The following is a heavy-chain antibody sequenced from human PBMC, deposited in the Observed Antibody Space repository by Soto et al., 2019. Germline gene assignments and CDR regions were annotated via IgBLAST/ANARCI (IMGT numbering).Heavy chain of an antibody. J-gene: IGHJ6*02. CDR2: ISGYNANT. V-gene: IGHV1-18*04. CDR3: ATGSTHYNMDV. D-gene: IGHD1-1*01. Sequence: QVQLVQSGGEVRKPGASVKVSCKTSGYTFTNNGINWVRQAPGQGLEWMGWISGYNANTKYAQKFQGRVTLTTDTLSSTACMELRSLRSDDTAVFYCATGSTHYNMDVWGQGTTVTVSS. CDR1: GYTFTNNG.